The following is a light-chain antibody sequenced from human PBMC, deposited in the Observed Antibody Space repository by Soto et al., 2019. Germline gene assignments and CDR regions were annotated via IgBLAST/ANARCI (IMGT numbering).Light chain of an antibody. CDR3: QQYDSSPRT. Sequence: EIVLTQSPGTLYLSPGERATLSCRASQSFSSSSLAWYQQKPGQAPRLLIYGASSRATGIPDRFSGSGSGTDFTLTISRLEPEDFAVYYCQQYDSSPRTFGQGTKVDIK. J-gene: IGKJ1*01. CDR2: GAS. CDR1: QSFSSSS. V-gene: IGKV3-20*01.